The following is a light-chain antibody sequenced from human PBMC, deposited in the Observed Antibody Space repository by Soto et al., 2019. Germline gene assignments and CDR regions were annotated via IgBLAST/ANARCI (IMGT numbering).Light chain of an antibody. CDR2: EGT. J-gene: IGLJ1*01. Sequence: QSALTQPPSASGSPGQSVAISCTGTSSDVGGYNYVSWYQQHPGKAPKLMIYEGTKRPSGVSNRFSGSKSGNTASLTISGLQAEDEADYYCCSYAGSATDVFGTGTKLTVL. CDR3: CSYAGSATDV. V-gene: IGLV2-23*01. CDR1: SSDVGGYNY.